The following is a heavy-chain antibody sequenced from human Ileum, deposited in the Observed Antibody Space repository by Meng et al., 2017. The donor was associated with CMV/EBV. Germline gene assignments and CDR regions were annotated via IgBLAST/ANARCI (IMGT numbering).Heavy chain of an antibody. D-gene: IGHD4-17*01. CDR2: IHTGGST. CDR3: ARNNGDPYWYLDL. Sequence: QVQAGVPGQGLLEPSESTSLTRAVSGGSINSGSYYGTWIRQSAGEGLEWIGRIHTGGSTIYNPSLKSRVAMSLDTSKNQFSLELSSVTDADTATYYCARNNGDPYWYLDLWGRGTLVTVSS. V-gene: IGHV4-61*02. J-gene: IGHJ2*01. CDR1: GGSINSGSYY.